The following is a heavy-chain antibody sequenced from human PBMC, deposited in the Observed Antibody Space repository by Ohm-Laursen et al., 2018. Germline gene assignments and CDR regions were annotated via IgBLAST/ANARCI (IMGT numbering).Heavy chain of an antibody. CDR3: ARDIAWFGAPLHYYYYGMDV. J-gene: IGHJ6*02. CDR1: GGSISSGGYY. D-gene: IGHD3-10*01. V-gene: IGHV4-31*03. CDR2: IYYSGST. Sequence: TLSLTCTVSGGSISSGGYYWSWIRQHPGKGLEWIGYIYYSGSTYYNPSLKSRVTISVDTSKNQFSLKLSSVTAADTAVYYCARDIAWFGAPLHYYYYGMDVWGQGTTVTVSS.